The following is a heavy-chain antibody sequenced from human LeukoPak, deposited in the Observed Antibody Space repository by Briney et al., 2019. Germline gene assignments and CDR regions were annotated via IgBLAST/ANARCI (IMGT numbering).Heavy chain of an antibody. Sequence: QPGGSLRLSCAVSGFTVSSNYMSWVRQAPGKGLEWVSLIYSGGGTYYADSVRGRFTISRDDSKNTLYLQMNSLRAEDTAVYCCVRRAGGYSHPYDYWGQGTLVTVSS. CDR1: GFTVSSNY. CDR3: VRRAGGYSHPYDY. J-gene: IGHJ4*02. D-gene: IGHD4-23*01. CDR2: IYSGGGT. V-gene: IGHV3-53*01.